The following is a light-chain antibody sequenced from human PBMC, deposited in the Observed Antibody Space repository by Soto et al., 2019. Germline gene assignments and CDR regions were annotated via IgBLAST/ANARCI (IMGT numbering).Light chain of an antibody. J-gene: IGKJ4*01. CDR2: GVS. Sequence: IVMTQSAATVSVSTGERATLSCRASQSVTSNLAWYQQKPDQAPRLLMYGVSTRATGIPARFGGSGSATEFTLTISSLQSEDFAVYYCQQYSQWPLTFGGGSKVDIK. V-gene: IGKV3-15*01. CDR1: QSVTSN. CDR3: QQYSQWPLT.